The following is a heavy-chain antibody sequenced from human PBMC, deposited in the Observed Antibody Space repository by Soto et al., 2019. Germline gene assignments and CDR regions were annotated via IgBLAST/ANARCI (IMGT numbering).Heavy chain of an antibody. D-gene: IGHD3-22*01. V-gene: IGHV4-4*07. J-gene: IGHJ4*02. CDR1: AGYISSYY. CDR2: IYTSGST. Sequence: SETLYLTCTVSAGYISSYYWSCVRQPAGKGVEWIGRIYTSGSTNYNPSLKSRVTMSVDTSKNQFSLKLSSVTAADTAVYYCAREVMDYYDSSGYHFSFDYWGQGTLVTVSS. CDR3: AREVMDYYDSSGYHFSFDY.